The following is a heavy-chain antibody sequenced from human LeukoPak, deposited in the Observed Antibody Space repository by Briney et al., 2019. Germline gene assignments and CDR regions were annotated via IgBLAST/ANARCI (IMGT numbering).Heavy chain of an antibody. CDR2: ISGSTSTI. V-gene: IGHV3-48*04. D-gene: IGHD6-19*01. CDR3: ARDPGIAVAGNDY. CDR1: GFTFSSYS. J-gene: IGHJ4*02. Sequence: GSLRLSCAASGFTFSSYSMNWVRQAPGKGLEWVSYISGSTSTIYYADSVKGRFTISRDNAKNSLYLQMNSLRAEDTAVYYCARDPGIAVAGNDYWGQGTLVTVSS.